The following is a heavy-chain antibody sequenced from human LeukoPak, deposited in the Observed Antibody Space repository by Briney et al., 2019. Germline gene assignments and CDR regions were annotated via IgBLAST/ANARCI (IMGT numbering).Heavy chain of an antibody. V-gene: IGHV3-23*01. CDR2: ISGSGGST. J-gene: IGHJ6*02. CDR1: GFTFSSYA. CDR3: AGGTTVTTYYYYGMDV. D-gene: IGHD4-17*01. Sequence: GGSLRLSCAASGFTFSSYAMSWVRQAPGKGLEWDSAISGSGGSTYYADSVKGRFTISRDNSKNTLYLQMNSLRAEDTAVYYCAGGTTVTTYYYYGMDVWGQGTTVTVSS.